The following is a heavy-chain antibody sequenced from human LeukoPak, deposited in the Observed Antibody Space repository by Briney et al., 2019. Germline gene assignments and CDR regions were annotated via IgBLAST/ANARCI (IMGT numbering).Heavy chain of an antibody. CDR2: IYYSGST. CDR3: ARDLTRGLNWFDP. Sequence: PSETLSLTCTVSGGSISSYYWSWLRQPPGKGLEWIGYIYYSGSTNYNPSLKSRVTISVDTSKNQFSLKLSSVTAADTAVYYCARDLTRGLNWFDPWGQGTLVTVSS. CDR1: GGSISSYY. J-gene: IGHJ5*02. D-gene: IGHD2-2*01. V-gene: IGHV4-59*01.